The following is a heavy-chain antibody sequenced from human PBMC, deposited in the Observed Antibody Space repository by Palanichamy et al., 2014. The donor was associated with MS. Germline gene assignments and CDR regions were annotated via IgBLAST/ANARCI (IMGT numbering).Heavy chain of an antibody. CDR3: GRYTTSHPG. V-gene: IGHV3-74*01. J-gene: IGHJ4*02. D-gene: IGHD2-2*01. CDR1: GFNLSDYW. CDR2: ISPDGSSA. Sequence: EVQLLESGGGSVQPGGSLRLSCAVSGFNLSDYWIHWVRQPPGKGLMWVSRISPDGSSASYADSVEGRFTISRGNAKDTAYLQMNSLRVEDTAVYYCGRYTTSHPGWGQGTLVTVSS.